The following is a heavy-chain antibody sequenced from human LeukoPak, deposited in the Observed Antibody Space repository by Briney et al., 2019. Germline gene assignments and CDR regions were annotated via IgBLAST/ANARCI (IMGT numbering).Heavy chain of an antibody. CDR2: IKQDGSEK. Sequence: ASGFTFSSYWMSWVRQAPGKGLEWVANIKQDGSEKYYVDSVKGRFTISRDNAKNSLYLQMNSLRAEDTAVYYCARGYLGPWDYWGQGTLVTVSS. J-gene: IGHJ4*02. CDR1: GFTFSSYW. CDR3: ARGYLGPWDY. V-gene: IGHV3-7*03. D-gene: IGHD2-15*01.